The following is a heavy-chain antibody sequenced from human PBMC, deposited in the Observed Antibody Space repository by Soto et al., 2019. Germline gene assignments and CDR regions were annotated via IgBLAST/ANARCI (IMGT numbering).Heavy chain of an antibody. V-gene: IGHV4-30-4*01. J-gene: IGHJ5*02. Sequence: SETLSLTCTVSGGSISGGDYYWSWVRQPPGQGLEWIGYIYYSGSTYYNPSLKSRITISRDTSKNQFSLILNSVTAADTAVYYCARDQQGGGSDWFDPWGQGSLVTVSS. CDR1: GGSISGGDYY. CDR3: ARDQQGGGSDWFDP. D-gene: IGHD3-16*01. CDR2: IYYSGST.